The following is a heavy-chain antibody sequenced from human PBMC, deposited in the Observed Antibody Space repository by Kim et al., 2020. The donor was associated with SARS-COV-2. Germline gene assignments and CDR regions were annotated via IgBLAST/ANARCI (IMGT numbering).Heavy chain of an antibody. CDR3: ARRGYDFWLDP. CDR2: IYYSGST. J-gene: IGHJ5*02. D-gene: IGHD3-3*01. CDR1: GGSISSYY. Sequence: SETLSLTCTVSGGSISSYYWSWIRQPPGKGLEWIGYIYYSGSTNYNPSLKSRVTISVDTSKNQFSLKLSSVTAADTAVYYCARRGYDFWLDPWGQGTLVTVSS. V-gene: IGHV4-59*08.